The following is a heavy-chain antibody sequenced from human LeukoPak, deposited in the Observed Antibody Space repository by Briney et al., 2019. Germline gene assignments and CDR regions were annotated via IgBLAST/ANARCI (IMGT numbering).Heavy chain of an antibody. V-gene: IGHV3-48*01. Sequence: GGSLRLSCAASGFTFSSHSMNWVRQAPGKGLEWVSYISSSSSTIYYADSVKGRFTISRDSAKNSLYLQMNSLRAEDTAVYYCARGAYYYEDWGQGTLVTVSS. CDR2: ISSSSSTI. D-gene: IGHD3-22*01. J-gene: IGHJ4*02. CDR3: ARGAYYYED. CDR1: GFTFSSHS.